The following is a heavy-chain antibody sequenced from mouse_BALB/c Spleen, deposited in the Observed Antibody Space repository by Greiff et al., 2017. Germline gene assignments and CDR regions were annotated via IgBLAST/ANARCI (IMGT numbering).Heavy chain of an antibody. CDR3: ARHAVSTMVTAAFAD. V-gene: IGHV5-6*01. CDR2: ISSGGSYT. J-gene: IGHJ3*01. Sequence: EVQLVESGGDLVKPGGSLKLSCAASGFTFSSYGMSWVRQTPDKRLEWVATISSGGSYTYYPDSLKGRYTIARDNAKNTLYLQMSSLKSEDTAMYYCARHAVSTMVTAAFADWGQGTLVTVSA. D-gene: IGHD2-2*01. CDR1: GFTFSSYG.